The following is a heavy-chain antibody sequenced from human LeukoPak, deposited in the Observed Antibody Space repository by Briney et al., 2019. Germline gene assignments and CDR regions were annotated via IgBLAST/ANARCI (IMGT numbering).Heavy chain of an antibody. V-gene: IGHV4-59*08. D-gene: IGHD6-19*01. CDR1: GGSISPYY. Sequence: SETLSLTCTVSGGSISPYYWSWIRQPPEKGLEWIGYIYYSGSTNYNPSLKSRVTISVDTSKNQFSLKLSSVTAADTAVYYCARLRPYRIGWYVDYWGQGTLVTVSS. CDR2: IYYSGST. CDR3: ARLRPYRIGWYVDY. J-gene: IGHJ4*02.